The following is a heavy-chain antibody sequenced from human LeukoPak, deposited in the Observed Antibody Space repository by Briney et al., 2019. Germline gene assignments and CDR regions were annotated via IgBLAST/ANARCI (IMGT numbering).Heavy chain of an antibody. Sequence: PGGSLRLSCAASGFTFSGYAMSWVRQAPGKGLEWVSTISGSGGSTYYADSVKGRFTISRDNSKNTLYLQMNSLRAEDTAAYYCAKGSRAQGYYFDFWGQGTLVTVSS. V-gene: IGHV3-23*01. CDR1: GFTFSGYA. D-gene: IGHD3-10*01. CDR2: ISGSGGST. J-gene: IGHJ4*02. CDR3: AKGSRAQGYYFDF.